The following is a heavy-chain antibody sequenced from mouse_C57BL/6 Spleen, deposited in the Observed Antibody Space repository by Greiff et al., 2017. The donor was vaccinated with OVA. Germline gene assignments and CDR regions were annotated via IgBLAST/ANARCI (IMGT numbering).Heavy chain of an antibody. J-gene: IGHJ4*01. Sequence: VQLQQSGAELAKPGASVKLSCKASGYTFTSYWMHWVKQRPGQGLEWIGYINPSSGYTKYNQKFKDKATLTADKSSSTAYMQLSSLTYEDSAVYYCARIYDGYYDAMDDWGQGTSVTVSS. V-gene: IGHV1-7*01. D-gene: IGHD2-3*01. CDR3: ARIYDGYYDAMDD. CDR1: GYTFTSYW. CDR2: INPSSGYT.